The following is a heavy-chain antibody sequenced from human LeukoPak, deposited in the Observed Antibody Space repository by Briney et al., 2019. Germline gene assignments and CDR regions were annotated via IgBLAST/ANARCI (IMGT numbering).Heavy chain of an antibody. CDR3: ARWGCSSTSCRYYFDY. D-gene: IGHD2-2*01. CDR2: ISYDGSNK. CDR1: GFTFSSYA. Sequence: GGSLRLSCAASGFTFSSYAMHWVRQAPGKGLEWVAVISYDGSNKYYADSVKGRFTISRDNSKNTLYLQMNSLRAEDTAVYYCARWGCSSTSCRYYFDYWGQGTLVTVSS. J-gene: IGHJ4*02. V-gene: IGHV3-30-3*01.